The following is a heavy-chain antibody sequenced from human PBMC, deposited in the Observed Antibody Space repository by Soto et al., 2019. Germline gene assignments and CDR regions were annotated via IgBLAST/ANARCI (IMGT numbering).Heavy chain of an antibody. D-gene: IGHD3-3*01. CDR3: AKDATPSFNLKFWSDNWFDP. Sequence: EVQLLESGGGLVQPGGSLGFSCAASGFTFRGFAMSWVGQPPGKGLDWFSAFSGSGGRTYYADSVKGRFTISRDNSKNTLYLQMNSLRAEDTAVYYCAKDATPSFNLKFWSDNWFDPWGQGTLVTVSS. CDR2: FSGSGGRT. J-gene: IGHJ5*02. CDR1: GFTFRGFA. V-gene: IGHV3-23*01.